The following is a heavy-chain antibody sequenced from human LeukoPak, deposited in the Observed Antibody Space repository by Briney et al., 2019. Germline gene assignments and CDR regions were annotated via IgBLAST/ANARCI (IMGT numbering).Heavy chain of an antibody. Sequence: GGSLRLSCVASGFTFSNYGMSWVRQAPGKGLEWVSAITASGGNTEYADSVKGRFTISRDNSKNTLYLQMNSLRAEDTAVYYCASSLVLRYSTSYYYYYYMDVWGKGTTVTVSS. CDR2: ITASGGNT. D-gene: IGHD3-9*01. J-gene: IGHJ6*03. V-gene: IGHV3-23*01. CDR1: GFTFSNYG. CDR3: ASSLVLRYSTSYYYYYYMDV.